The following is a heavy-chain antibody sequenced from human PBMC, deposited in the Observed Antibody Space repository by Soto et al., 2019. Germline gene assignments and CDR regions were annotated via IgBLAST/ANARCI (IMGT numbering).Heavy chain of an antibody. CDR3: AKDRARGYSYGYYFDY. D-gene: IGHD5-18*01. Sequence: SLRLSCAASGFTLSSYAISWVRQAPGKGLEWVSAISGSGGSTYYAYSVKGRFTISRDNSKNTLYLQMNSLRAEDTAVYYCAKDRARGYSYGYYFDYWGQGTLVTVSS. CDR2: ISGSGGST. J-gene: IGHJ4*02. V-gene: IGHV3-23*01. CDR1: GFTLSSYA.